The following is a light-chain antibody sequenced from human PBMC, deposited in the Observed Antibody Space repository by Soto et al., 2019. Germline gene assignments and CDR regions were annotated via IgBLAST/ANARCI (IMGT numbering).Light chain of an antibody. CDR2: TDN. Sequence: QSVLTQPPSASGTPGQRITISCSGSGSHIGSNTVTWYQQLPSTAPNLLIYTDNQRPSGVPDRLSASRSGTSASLAISGLQSGDEADYSCATWDDSLNGYVFATGTKLTVL. CDR1: GSHIGSNT. V-gene: IGLV1-44*01. CDR3: ATWDDSLNGYV. J-gene: IGLJ1*01.